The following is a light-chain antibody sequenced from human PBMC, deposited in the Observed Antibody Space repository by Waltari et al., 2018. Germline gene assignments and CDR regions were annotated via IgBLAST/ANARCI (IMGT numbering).Light chain of an antibody. Sequence: QSALTQPPSASGSPGQSVTISCTGTSSDVGGYNYVSWYQQHSGKAPKLMIYEVSKRPQGVPDRFSGSKSGNTASLTVSGLQDEDEADYYCSSYAGSNYYVFGTGTKVTVL. J-gene: IGLJ1*01. CDR1: SSDVGGYNY. V-gene: IGLV2-8*01. CDR2: EVS. CDR3: SSYAGSNYYV.